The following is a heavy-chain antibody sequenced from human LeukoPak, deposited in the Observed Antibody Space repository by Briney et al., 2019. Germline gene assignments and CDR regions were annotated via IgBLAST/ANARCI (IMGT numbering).Heavy chain of an antibody. Sequence: PSQTLSLTCTVSGGSISSGGYYWSWIRQPPGKGLEWIGYIYYSGSTYYNPSLKSRVTISVDTSKNQFSLKLSSVTAADTAVYYCASNSGSYRQIDYWGQGTLVTVSS. V-gene: IGHV4-30-4*08. CDR3: ASNSGSYRQIDY. CDR2: IYYSGST. J-gene: IGHJ4*02. CDR1: GGSISSGGYY. D-gene: IGHD1-26*01.